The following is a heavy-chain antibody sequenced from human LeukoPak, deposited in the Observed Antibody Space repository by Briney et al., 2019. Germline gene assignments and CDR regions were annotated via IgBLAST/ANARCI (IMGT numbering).Heavy chain of an antibody. J-gene: IGHJ4*02. CDR1: GFTFTNYA. V-gene: IGHV4-30-2*01. CDR2: IYHSGST. Sequence: LRLSCAASGFTFTNYAMTWVRQAPGKGLEWIGYIYHSGSTYYNPSLKSRVTISVDRSKNQFSLKLSSVTAADTAVYYCASQKSSFDYWGQGTLVTVSS. CDR3: ASQKSSFDY.